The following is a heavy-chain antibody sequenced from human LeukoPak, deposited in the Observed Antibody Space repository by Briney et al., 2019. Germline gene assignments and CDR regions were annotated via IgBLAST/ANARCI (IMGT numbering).Heavy chain of an antibody. J-gene: IGHJ3*02. CDR3: AKLREGTTVTTLYDAFDI. D-gene: IGHD4-17*01. V-gene: IGHV3-30*18. Sequence: PGRSLRLSCAASGFTFSSYGMHWVRQAPGKGLEWVAVISYDGSNKYYADSVKGRFTISRDNSKNTLYLQMNSLRAEDTAVYYCAKLREGTTVTTLYDAFDIWGQGTMVTVSS. CDR2: ISYDGSNK. CDR1: GFTFSSYG.